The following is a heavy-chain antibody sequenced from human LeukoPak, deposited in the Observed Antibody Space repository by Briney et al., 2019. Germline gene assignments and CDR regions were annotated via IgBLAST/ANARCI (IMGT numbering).Heavy chain of an antibody. CDR3: ASIGDYHWYFDL. D-gene: IGHD4-17*01. CDR2: IYYSGST. CDR1: GGSISSYY. Sequence: PSETLSLTCTVSGGSISSYYWSWIRQPPGKGLEWIGYIYYSGSTNYNPSLKSRVTISVDTSKNQFSLKLSSVTAADTAVYYCASIGDYHWYFDLWGRGTLVTVSS. J-gene: IGHJ2*01. V-gene: IGHV4-59*08.